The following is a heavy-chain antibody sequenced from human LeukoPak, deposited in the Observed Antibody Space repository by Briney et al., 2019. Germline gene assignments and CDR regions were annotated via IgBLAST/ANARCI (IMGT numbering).Heavy chain of an antibody. CDR1: GGSFTIYY. J-gene: IGHJ3*02. CDR3: ARGSVMITSGGVIALDAFDI. Sequence: SETLSLTCAVYGGSFTIYYWSWIRQPPGKGLEWLGEINHSGSTNYNPSLKSRVTISVDTSKNQFSLKLSSVTAADTAVYYCARGSVMITSGGVIALDAFDIWGQGTMVTVSS. CDR2: INHSGST. V-gene: IGHV4-34*01. D-gene: IGHD3-16*02.